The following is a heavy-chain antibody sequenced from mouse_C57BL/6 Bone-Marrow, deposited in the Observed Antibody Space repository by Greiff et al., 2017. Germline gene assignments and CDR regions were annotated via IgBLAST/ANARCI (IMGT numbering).Heavy chain of an antibody. CDR3: AKGENYGYDQAWFAY. Sequence: VQLQQPGAELVMPGASVKLSCKASGYTFTSYWMHWVKQRPGQGLEWIGEIDPSDSYTNYNQKFKGKSTLTVDKSSSTAYMQLSSRTSEDSAVYYCAKGENYGYDQAWFAYWGQGTLVTVSA. D-gene: IGHD2-2*01. J-gene: IGHJ3*01. CDR2: IDPSDSYT. V-gene: IGHV1-69*01. CDR1: GYTFTSYW.